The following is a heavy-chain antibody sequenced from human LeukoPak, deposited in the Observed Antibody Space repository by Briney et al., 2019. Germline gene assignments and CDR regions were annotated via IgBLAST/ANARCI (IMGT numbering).Heavy chain of an antibody. D-gene: IGHD3-22*01. CDR1: GFTFSSYA. Sequence: PGGSLRLSCAASGFTFSSYAMSWVRQAPGKGLEWVSAISGSGGSTYYADSVKGRFTISRDNSKNTLYLQMNSLRAEDTAVYYCAKDRLSLRYYDSERIDAFDIWGQGTMVTVSS. CDR2: ISGSGGST. V-gene: IGHV3-23*01. J-gene: IGHJ3*02. CDR3: AKDRLSLRYYDSERIDAFDI.